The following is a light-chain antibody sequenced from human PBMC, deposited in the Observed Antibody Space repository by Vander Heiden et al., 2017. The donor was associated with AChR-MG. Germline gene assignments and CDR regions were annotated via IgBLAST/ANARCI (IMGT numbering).Light chain of an antibody. CDR1: QDISNY. CDR3: QLDDNLPRT. V-gene: IGKV1-33*01. J-gene: IGKJ5*01. Sequence: DIQMTQSPSSLSASVGDRVTITCQASQDISNYLNWHQQKPGKAPKLLIYDASNLETGVPSRFSGSGSGTDFTFTISSLQPEDIATYYCQLDDNLPRTFGQGTRLEIK. CDR2: DAS.